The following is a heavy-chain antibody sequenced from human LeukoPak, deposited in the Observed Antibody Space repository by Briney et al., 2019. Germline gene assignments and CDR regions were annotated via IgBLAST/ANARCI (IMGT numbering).Heavy chain of an antibody. CDR1: GFTFSSYE. J-gene: IGHJ6*03. V-gene: IGHV3-48*03. D-gene: IGHD5-24*01. CDR2: ISSSGSTI. Sequence: RPGXXXRLSCAASGFTFSSYEMNWVRQAPGKGLEWVSYISSSGSTIYYADSVKGRFTISRDNAKNSLYLQMNSLRAEDTAVYYCARETMAEPYYYYMDVWGKGTTVTVSS. CDR3: ARETMAEPYYYYMDV.